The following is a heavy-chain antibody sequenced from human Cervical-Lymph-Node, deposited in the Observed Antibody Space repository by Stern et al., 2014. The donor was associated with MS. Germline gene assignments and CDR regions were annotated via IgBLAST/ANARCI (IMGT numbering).Heavy chain of an antibody. D-gene: IGHD2-15*01. CDR1: GYTFTSYG. Sequence: VQLVESGAEVMQPGASVKVSCKASGYTFTSYGISWVRQAPGQWLEGVGGISAYNGNPNYAQKLQGRVTMTTDTSTSTAYMELRSLRSDDTAVYYCARGLLGSENAFDIWGQGTMVTVSS. CDR2: ISAYNGNP. J-gene: IGHJ3*02. V-gene: IGHV1-18*01. CDR3: ARGLLGSENAFDI.